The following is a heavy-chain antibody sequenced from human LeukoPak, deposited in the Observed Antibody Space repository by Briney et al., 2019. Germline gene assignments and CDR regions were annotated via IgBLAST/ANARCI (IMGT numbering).Heavy chain of an antibody. D-gene: IGHD3-10*01. Sequence: SETLSLTCTVSGGSISSGGYYWSWIRQPPGKGLEWIGYIFHSGSTYYNPSLKSRVTISVDTSKNQLFLKLSSVTAADTAVYYCARCGGMVRGVITPFDPWGQGILVTVSS. V-gene: IGHV4-30-2*01. CDR3: ARCGGMVRGVITPFDP. J-gene: IGHJ5*02. CDR2: IFHSGST. CDR1: GGSISSGGYY.